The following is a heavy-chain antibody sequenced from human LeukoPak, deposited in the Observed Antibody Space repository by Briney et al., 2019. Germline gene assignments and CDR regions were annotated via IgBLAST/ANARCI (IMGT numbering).Heavy chain of an antibody. V-gene: IGHV3-23*01. CDR2: ISGSGGTT. Sequence: PGRSLRLSCAASGFTFDDYAMHWVRQAPGKGLEWVSGISGSGGTTYYADSVKGRFTISRDNSKNTLYLQMDSLRAEDTAVYYCAKGGSGWYKYDCWGQGTLVSVSS. D-gene: IGHD6-19*01. CDR3: AKGGSGWYKYDC. J-gene: IGHJ4*02. CDR1: GFTFDDYA.